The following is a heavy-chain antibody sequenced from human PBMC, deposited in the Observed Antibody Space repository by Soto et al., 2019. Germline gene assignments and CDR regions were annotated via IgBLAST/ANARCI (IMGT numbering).Heavy chain of an antibody. Sequence: ETLSLTCTVSGGSISSSSYYWGWIRQPPGKGLEWIGSIYYSGSTYYNPSLKSRVTISVDTSKNQFSLKLSPVTAADTAVYYCASGRYSYGGNWFDPWGQGTLVTVSS. CDR1: GGSISSSSYY. CDR2: IYYSGST. D-gene: IGHD5-18*01. CDR3: ASGRYSYGGNWFDP. V-gene: IGHV4-39*01. J-gene: IGHJ5*02.